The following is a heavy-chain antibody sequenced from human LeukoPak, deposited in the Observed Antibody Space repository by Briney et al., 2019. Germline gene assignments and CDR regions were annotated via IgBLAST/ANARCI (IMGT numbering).Heavy chain of an antibody. V-gene: IGHV4-59*01. CDR3: AREYPDDAFDI. CDR1: GGSISPYY. J-gene: IGHJ3*02. D-gene: IGHD1-14*01. Sequence: PSETLSLTCSVSGGSISPYYWNWIRQPPGKGLEWIGYIYYSGSTNYNPSLKSRVTILVDTSKNQFSLKLSSVTAADTAVYYCAREYPDDAFDIWGQGTMVTVSS. CDR2: IYYSGST.